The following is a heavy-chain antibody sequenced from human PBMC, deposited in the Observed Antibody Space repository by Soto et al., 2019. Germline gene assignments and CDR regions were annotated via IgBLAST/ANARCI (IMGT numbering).Heavy chain of an antibody. V-gene: IGHV4-61*01. Sequence: PSETLSLTCAVSGDSISSGYYWAWIRQPPGKGLEWIGCIYYSGSTNYNPSLKSRVTISVDTSKNQFSLKLSSVTAADTAVYYCAREEDWFDPWGQGTLVTVSS. CDR3: AREEDWFDP. CDR2: IYYSGST. J-gene: IGHJ5*02. CDR1: GDSISSGYY.